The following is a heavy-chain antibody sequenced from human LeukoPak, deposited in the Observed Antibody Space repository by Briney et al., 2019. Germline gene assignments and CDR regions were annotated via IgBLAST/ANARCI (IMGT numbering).Heavy chain of an antibody. CDR2: ISTTSTYT. V-gene: IGHV3-11*05. D-gene: IGHD2-2*02. J-gene: IGHJ5*02. Sequence: PGWSLRLSCAASGFTFSDYYMSWIRQAPGKGLEWVSYISTTSTYTDYADSVKGRFTISRDNAKNLLYLQMNSLRPEDTAAYYCARDWYCSSSICYTDRNWFDPWGQGTLVTVPS. CDR1: GFTFSDYY. CDR3: ARDWYCSSSICYTDRNWFDP.